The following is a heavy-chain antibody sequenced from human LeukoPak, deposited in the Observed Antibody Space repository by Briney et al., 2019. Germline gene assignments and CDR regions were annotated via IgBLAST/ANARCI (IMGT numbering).Heavy chain of an antibody. V-gene: IGHV3-15*01. CDR3: TALVPATMWTPC. D-gene: IGHD2-2*01. J-gene: IGHJ4*02. CDR2: IRSKTDGGTT. Sequence: PGGSLRLSCVASGFTFSNAWMSWVRQAPGKGLEWVGRIRSKTDGGTTDYAAPVKGRFTISRDGSKNTLYLQMNSLQTEDTAVYYCTALVPATMWTPCWGPGTLVTVSS. CDR1: GFTFSNAW.